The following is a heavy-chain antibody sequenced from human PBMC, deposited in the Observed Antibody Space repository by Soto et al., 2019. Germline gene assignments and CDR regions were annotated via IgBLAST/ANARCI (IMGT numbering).Heavy chain of an antibody. CDR1: GFTFSSYA. CDR2: ISYDGSNK. Sequence: GGSLRLSCAASGFTFSSYAMHRVRQAPGKGLEWVAVISYDGSNKYYADSVKGRFTISRDNSKNTLYLQMNSLRAEDTAVYYCARASTYYDFWSGYYEYGVDVWGQGTTVTASS. V-gene: IGHV3-30-3*01. CDR3: ARASTYYDFWSGYYEYGVDV. D-gene: IGHD3-3*01. J-gene: IGHJ6*02.